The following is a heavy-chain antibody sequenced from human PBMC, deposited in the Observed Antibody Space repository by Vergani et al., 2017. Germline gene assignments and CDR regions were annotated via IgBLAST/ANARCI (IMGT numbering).Heavy chain of an antibody. CDR2: TWYDGNNK. CDR3: AWDLRLLYNRFDP. J-gene: IGHJ5*02. D-gene: IGHD1-14*01. Sequence: QVQLVESGGGVVQPGRSLRLSCAASGFPFNQYGMHWVRQAPGQGLEWVAVTWYDGNNKQYADSVKGRFTISRDNSKSTMYLQMNSLRDEDTSVDYCAWDLRLLYNRFDPWGQGTLVTVSS. V-gene: IGHV3-33*01. CDR1: GFPFNQYG.